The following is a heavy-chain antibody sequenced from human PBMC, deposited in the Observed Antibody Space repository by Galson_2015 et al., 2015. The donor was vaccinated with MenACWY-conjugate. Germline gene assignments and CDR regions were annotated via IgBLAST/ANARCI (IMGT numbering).Heavy chain of an antibody. CDR2: IRSKANSYAT. J-gene: IGHJ6*02. Sequence: SLRLSCAASGFTFSGSAMHWVRQASGKGLEWVGRIRSKANSYATAYAASVKGRFTISRDDSKNTAYLQMNSLKTEDTAVYYCTSTVRGVILPTYYYGMDVWGQGTTVTVSS. V-gene: IGHV3-73*01. D-gene: IGHD3-10*01. CDR3: TSTVRGVILPTYYYGMDV. CDR1: GFTFSGSA.